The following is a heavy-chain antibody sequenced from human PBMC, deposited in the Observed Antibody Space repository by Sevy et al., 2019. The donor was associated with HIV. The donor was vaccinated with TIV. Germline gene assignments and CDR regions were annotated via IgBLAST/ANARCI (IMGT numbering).Heavy chain of an antibody. V-gene: IGHV3-21*05. CDR3: VRRGVDAFNVYFDL. CDR1: GFTFPAYS. D-gene: IGHD3-10*01. J-gene: IGHJ4*02. Sequence: GGSLRLSCIASGFTFPAYSMSWVRQAPGKGLEWLSYISTGSDHVYYADSAKGRFTISRDDAQNSVFLDMKSLRDQDTALYYCVRRGVDAFNVYFDLWGLGTLVTVSS. CDR2: ISTGSDHV.